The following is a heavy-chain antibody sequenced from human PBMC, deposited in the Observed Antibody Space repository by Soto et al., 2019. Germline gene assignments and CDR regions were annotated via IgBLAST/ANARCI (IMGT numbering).Heavy chain of an antibody. Sequence: SETLSLTCTVSGSSISSYYCSWIRQPPGKGLEWIGYIYYSRSTNYNPSLKSLVTISVDTSKNQFSLNLSSVTSADTAGYYCPRDSGRRNDYYYYYGMDVWGQGTTVTVSS. D-gene: IGHD3-10*01. V-gene: IGHV4-59*01. CDR2: IYYSRST. J-gene: IGHJ6*02. CDR3: PRDSGRRNDYYYYYGMDV. CDR1: GSSISSYY.